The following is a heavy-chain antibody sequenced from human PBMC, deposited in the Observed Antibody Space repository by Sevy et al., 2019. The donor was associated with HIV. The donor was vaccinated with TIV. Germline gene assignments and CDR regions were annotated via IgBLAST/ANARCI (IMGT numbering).Heavy chain of an antibody. CDR3: ARARHYDFWSGYFWFDP. D-gene: IGHD3-3*01. V-gene: IGHV4-4*07. Sequence: SETLSLTCTVSGGSISSYYWSWIRQPAGKGLEWIGRLYTSGSTNYNPSLKSRVTMSVDTSKNQFSLKLSSVTAADTAVYYCARARHYDFWSGYFWFDPWGQGTLVTVSS. J-gene: IGHJ5*02. CDR1: GGSISSYY. CDR2: LYTSGST.